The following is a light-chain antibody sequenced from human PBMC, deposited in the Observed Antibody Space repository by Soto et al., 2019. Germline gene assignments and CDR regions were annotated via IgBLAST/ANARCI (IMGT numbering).Light chain of an antibody. CDR1: SSDVCGYNY. V-gene: IGLV2-14*01. CDR3: SPYTSSSTPSYG. J-gene: IGLJ1*01. Sequence: SGVXEPASVSGSPGQSITISCTGTSSDVCGYNYVSWYQQHPGKAPKLMIYDVSNRPSGVSNRFSGSKSGNTASLTISGLQAEDEADYYCSPYTSSSTPSYGFGTGTKVTVL. CDR2: DVS.